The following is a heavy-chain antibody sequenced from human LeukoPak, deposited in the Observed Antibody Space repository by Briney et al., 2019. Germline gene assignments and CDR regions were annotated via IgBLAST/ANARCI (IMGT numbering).Heavy chain of an antibody. Sequence: GGSLRLSFAASGFTFSSHWMSWVRPAPGKGVEWVANIKQDGGEKYYVDFGKGRITISRDNAKNSLYLQMNSLTAEDTAVYYCARAKQQAAYWGQGTLVTVSS. D-gene: IGHD6-13*01. V-gene: IGHV3-7*03. J-gene: IGHJ4*02. CDR3: ARAKQQAAY. CDR2: IKQDGGEK. CDR1: GFTFSSHW.